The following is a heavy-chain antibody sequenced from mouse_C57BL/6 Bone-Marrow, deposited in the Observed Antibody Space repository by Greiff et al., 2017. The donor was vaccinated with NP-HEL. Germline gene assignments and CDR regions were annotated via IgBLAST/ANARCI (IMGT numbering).Heavy chain of an antibody. D-gene: IGHD1-1*01. CDR1: GYTFTSYW. V-gene: IGHV1-64*01. J-gene: IGHJ3*01. CDR2: IHPNSGST. Sequence: QVQLQQPGAELVKPGASVKLSCKASGYTFTSYWMHWVKQRPGQGLEWIGMIHPNSGSTNYNEKFKSKATLTVDKSSSTAYMQLSSLTSEDSAVYYCAREDYYYGSSPCAYWGQGTLVTVSA. CDR3: AREDYYYGSSPCAY.